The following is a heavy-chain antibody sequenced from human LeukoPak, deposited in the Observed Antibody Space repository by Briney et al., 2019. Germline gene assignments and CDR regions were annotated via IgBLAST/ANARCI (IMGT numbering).Heavy chain of an antibody. D-gene: IGHD2-15*01. Sequence: GGSPRLSCAASGFTFSSYSMNWVRQAPGKGLEWVSSISTSSTCIYYADSVKGRFTISRDNAKNSLYLQMNSLRAEDTAVYYCARAISCSGVSCYSVYWGQGTLVTVSS. CDR2: ISTSSTCI. J-gene: IGHJ4*02. CDR1: GFTFSSYS. V-gene: IGHV3-21*01. CDR3: ARAISCSGVSCYSVY.